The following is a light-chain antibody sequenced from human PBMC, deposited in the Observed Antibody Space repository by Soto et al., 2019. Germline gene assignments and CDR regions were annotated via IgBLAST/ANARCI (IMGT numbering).Light chain of an antibody. V-gene: IGKV1-17*01. Sequence: DIEMTQSPSSLSASVRDRVTITCRASQGISNLLGWFQHKPGKAPKLLIYAASSLQGGVPSRFSGSGSGKEFTLTSTGLQPEDFAEYYCLQHNTYPYTFGHGTKLEIK. CDR3: LQHNTYPYT. CDR2: AAS. J-gene: IGKJ2*01. CDR1: QGISNL.